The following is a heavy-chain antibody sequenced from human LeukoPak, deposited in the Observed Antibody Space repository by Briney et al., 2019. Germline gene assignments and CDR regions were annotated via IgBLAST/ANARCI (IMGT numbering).Heavy chain of an antibody. V-gene: IGHV4-34*01. Sequence: SETLSLTCAVYGGSFSGYYWSWIRQPPGKGLEWIGEINHSGSTNYNPSLKSRVTISVDTSKNQFSLKLSSVTAADTAVYYCARGTPHYYDSSGYYYFWYFDLWGRGILVTVSP. D-gene: IGHD3-22*01. CDR3: ARGTPHYYDSSGYYYFWYFDL. CDR1: GGSFSGYY. J-gene: IGHJ2*01. CDR2: INHSGST.